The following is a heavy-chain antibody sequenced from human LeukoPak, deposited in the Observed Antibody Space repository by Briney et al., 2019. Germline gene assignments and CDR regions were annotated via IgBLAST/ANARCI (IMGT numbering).Heavy chain of an antibody. Sequence: SETLSLTCTVSGGSISLYYLAWIRQPAGKGLEWIGRMYTSGSANHNPSLKSRVTMAVDMYKNQFSLKVTSVTVADTAVYYCARDTSGYESTIGTFDYWGQGILVTVSS. CDR3: ARDTSGYESTIGTFDY. V-gene: IGHV4-4*07. CDR2: MYTSGSA. CDR1: GGSISLYY. J-gene: IGHJ4*02. D-gene: IGHD5-12*01.